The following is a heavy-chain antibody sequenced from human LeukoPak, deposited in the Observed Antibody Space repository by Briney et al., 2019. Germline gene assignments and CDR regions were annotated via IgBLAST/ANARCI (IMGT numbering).Heavy chain of an antibody. CDR1: GDSITNNYH. CDR3: ARRFDS. CDR2: IYYSGST. Sequence: PSETLSLTCTVSGDSITNNYHWSWIRQPPGMGLEFIGYIYYSGSTNYNPSLKSRVTISMDTSKNQFSLGLTSVTAADTAVYYCARRFDSWGQGTLVTVSS. V-gene: IGHV4-59*01. J-gene: IGHJ4*02.